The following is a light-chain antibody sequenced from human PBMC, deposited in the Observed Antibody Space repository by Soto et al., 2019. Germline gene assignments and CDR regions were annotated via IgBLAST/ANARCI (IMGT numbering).Light chain of an antibody. CDR1: SSDIGGYSY. CDR3: SSYVSSSTTPYV. V-gene: IGLV2-14*01. CDR2: EVS. Sequence: QSALTQPASVSGSPGQSITISCTGTSSDIGGYSYVSWYQQHPGKAPKLIIYEVSDRPSGISNRFSGSKSGNTASLTISGLQAEDEADYYCSSYVSSSTTPYVFGTGTKVTVL. J-gene: IGLJ1*01.